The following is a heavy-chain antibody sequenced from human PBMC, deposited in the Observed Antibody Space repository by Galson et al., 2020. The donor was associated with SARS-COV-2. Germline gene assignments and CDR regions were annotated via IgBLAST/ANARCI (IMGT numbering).Heavy chain of an antibody. D-gene: IGHD2-2*02. CDR3: AKEVWGLGYCSSTSCYIDY. CDR2: ISYDGSNK. Sequence: QLGESLKISCAASGFTFSSYGMHWVRQAPGKGLEWVAVISYDGSNKYYADSVKGRFTISRDNSKNTLYLQMNSLRAEDTAVYYCAKEVWGLGYCSSTSCYIDYWGQGTLVTVSS. CDR1: GFTFSSYG. J-gene: IGHJ4*02. V-gene: IGHV3-30*18.